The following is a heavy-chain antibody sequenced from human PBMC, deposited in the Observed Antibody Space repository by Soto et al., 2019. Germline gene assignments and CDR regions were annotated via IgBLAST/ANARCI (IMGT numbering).Heavy chain of an antibody. Sequence: QITLKESGPTLVKPTQTLTLTCTFSGLSLRTTGVGVGWVRQPPGKALEWLALFYWDDDKRYSPSLKSRLTITKDSSEKQVVLTMTNMETVDTATYYCVQSRCGGDCLQVYSSHSYYGLEVWGQGTMVTVSS. V-gene: IGHV2-5*02. J-gene: IGHJ6*02. CDR3: VQSRCGGDCLQVYSSHSYYGLEV. CDR1: GLSLRTTGVG. D-gene: IGHD2-21*02. CDR2: FYWDDDK.